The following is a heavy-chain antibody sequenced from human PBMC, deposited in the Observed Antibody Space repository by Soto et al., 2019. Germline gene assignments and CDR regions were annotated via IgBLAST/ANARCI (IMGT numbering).Heavy chain of an antibody. D-gene: IGHD3-9*01. CDR2: IYPGDSDT. CDR1: GYSFTSYW. Sequence: PGESLKISCKGSGYSFTSYWIGWVRQMPGKGLEWMGIIYPGDSDTRYSPSFQGQVTISADKSISTAYLQWSSLKASDTAMYYCARLPIYNILTGPVEYWGQGTLVTVSS. CDR3: ARLPIYNILTGPVEY. V-gene: IGHV5-51*01. J-gene: IGHJ4*01.